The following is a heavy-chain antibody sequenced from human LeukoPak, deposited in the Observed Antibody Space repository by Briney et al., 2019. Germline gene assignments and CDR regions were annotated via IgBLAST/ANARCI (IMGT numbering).Heavy chain of an antibody. CDR2: ISSGSHYI. J-gene: IGHJ5*02. CDR1: GFIFSTYT. Sequence: PGGSLRLSCEASGFIFSTYTMNWVRQAPGKGLEWVSSISSGSHYIYYADSVKGRFTLSRDNAKNSLYLQMHSLRAEDTAVYYCARDGDGDSDNWFDPWGQGTLVTVSS. CDR3: ARDGDGDSDNWFDP. V-gene: IGHV3-21*01. D-gene: IGHD7-27*01.